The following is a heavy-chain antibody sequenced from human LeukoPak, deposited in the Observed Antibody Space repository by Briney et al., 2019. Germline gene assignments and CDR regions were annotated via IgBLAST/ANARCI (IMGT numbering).Heavy chain of an antibody. D-gene: IGHD5-18*01. CDR1: GFIFSTCA. J-gene: IGHJ3*02. Sequence: GGSLRLSCAASGFIFSTCAINWVRQAPGKGLEWVSAISGSGSKTFYSDPVKGRFTISRDNPKNTLYLQMNSLRPEDTAVYYCVKEPRGYSFSFDIWGQGTMVTVSS. CDR2: ISGSGSKT. V-gene: IGHV3-23*01. CDR3: VKEPRGYSFSFDI.